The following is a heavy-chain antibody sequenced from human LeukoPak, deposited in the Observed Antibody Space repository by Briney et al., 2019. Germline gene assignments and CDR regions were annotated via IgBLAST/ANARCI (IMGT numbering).Heavy chain of an antibody. CDR3: ARAEGGY. J-gene: IGHJ4*02. CDR2: IGYSAGTT. V-gene: IGHV3-23*01. Sequence: GGSLRLSCAVSGFTLSNSAVSWVRQAPGKGLDWVSTIGYSAGTTYYADSVTGRFTISRDNSKNTVYLQMNSLGDEDTAVYYCARAEGGYWGQGTLVTVSS. CDR1: GFTLSNSA.